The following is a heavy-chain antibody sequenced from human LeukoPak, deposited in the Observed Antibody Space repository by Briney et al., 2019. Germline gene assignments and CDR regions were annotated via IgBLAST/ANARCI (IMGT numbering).Heavy chain of an antibody. Sequence: GGSLRLSCSASGFTFSSYAMHWVRQAPGKGLEYVSAISSNGGSTYYADSVKGRFTISRDNSKNTLYLQMSSLRAEDTAVYYCARDLRYFDWLFDFDYWGQGTLVTVSS. V-gene: IGHV3-64D*06. CDR3: ARDLRYFDWLFDFDY. CDR1: GFTFSSYA. J-gene: IGHJ4*02. CDR2: ISSNGGST. D-gene: IGHD3-9*01.